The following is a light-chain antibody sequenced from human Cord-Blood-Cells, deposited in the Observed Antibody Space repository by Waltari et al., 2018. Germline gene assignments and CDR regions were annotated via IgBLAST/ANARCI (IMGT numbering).Light chain of an antibody. J-gene: IGKJ2*01. Sequence: DIVMTQSPDSLAVSLGERATINCKSSQSVLYSSNNKNYLAWYQQKPGQPPKLLIYWASTRESGVPDRFSGSGYGTDFTLTISSLQAEDVAVYYCQQEYSTPYTFGQGTKLEIK. V-gene: IGKV4-1*01. CDR2: WAS. CDR3: QQEYSTPYT. CDR1: QSVLYSSNNKNY.